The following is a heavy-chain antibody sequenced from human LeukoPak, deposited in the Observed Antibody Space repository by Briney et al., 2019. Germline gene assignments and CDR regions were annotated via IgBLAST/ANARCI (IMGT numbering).Heavy chain of an antibody. J-gene: IGHJ6*02. Sequence: RTGGSLRFSCAASGFTFSSYSMNWVRQAPGKGLEWVSYISSSSSTIYYADSVKGRFTISRDNAKNSLYLQMNSLRAEDTAVYYCAGGYSSSWYYYYYYGMDVWGQGTTVTVSS. CDR1: GFTFSSYS. D-gene: IGHD6-13*01. CDR3: AGGYSSSWYYYYYYGMDV. V-gene: IGHV3-48*01. CDR2: ISSSSSTI.